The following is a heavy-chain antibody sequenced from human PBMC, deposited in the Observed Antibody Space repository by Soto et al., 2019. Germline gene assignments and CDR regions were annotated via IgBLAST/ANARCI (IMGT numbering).Heavy chain of an antibody. D-gene: IGHD2-2*01. CDR3: ARGGVYCSSTSCYGNWFDP. Sequence: SVKVSCKASGGTFSSYAISWVRQAPGQGLEWMGGIIPIFGTANYAQKFQGRVTITADESTSTAYMELSSLRSEDTAVYYCARGGVYCSSTSCYGNWFDPWGQGTLVTVSS. V-gene: IGHV1-69*13. CDR1: GGTFSSYA. CDR2: IIPIFGTA. J-gene: IGHJ5*02.